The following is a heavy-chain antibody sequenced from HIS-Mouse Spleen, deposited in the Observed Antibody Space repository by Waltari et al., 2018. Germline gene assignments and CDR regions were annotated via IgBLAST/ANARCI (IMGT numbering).Heavy chain of an antibody. CDR3: ARWFGELIFDY. V-gene: IGHV4-59*01. D-gene: IGHD3-10*01. J-gene: IGHJ4*02. Sequence: QVQLQESGPGLVKPSETLSLTCTVSGGSISSYYWSWIRQPPGKGLEWIGYIYYSGSTNYNPPLKSRITISVDTSKNQFSLKLSSVTAADTAVYYCARWFGELIFDYWGQGTLVTVSS. CDR2: IYYSGST. CDR1: GGSISSYY.